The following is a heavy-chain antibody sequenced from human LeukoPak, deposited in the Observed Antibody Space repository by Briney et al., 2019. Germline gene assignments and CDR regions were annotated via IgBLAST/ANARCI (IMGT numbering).Heavy chain of an antibody. CDR1: GYTFTSYD. CDR2: MNPNSGNT. Sequence: RASVKVSCKASGYTFTSYDINWVRQATGQGLEWMGWMNPNSGNTGYAQEFQGRVTMTRNTSISTAYMELSSLRSEDTAVYYCARLITGTTIDYWGQGTLVTVSS. CDR3: ARLITGTTIDY. D-gene: IGHD1-7*01. J-gene: IGHJ4*02. V-gene: IGHV1-8*01.